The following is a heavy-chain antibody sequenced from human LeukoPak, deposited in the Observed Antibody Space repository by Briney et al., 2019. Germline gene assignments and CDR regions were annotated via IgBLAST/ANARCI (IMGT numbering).Heavy chain of an antibody. CDR3: ARDGDAPMTDFDY. D-gene: IGHD2-21*02. CDR1: GFTFSSYW. J-gene: IGHJ4*02. Sequence: GGSLRLSCAASGFTFSSYWKCWVRQDPGKGLAWVSCIKTDGSITAYAGSLKGRFTISRDNAKNTLYLQMNSLRADDTAVYYCARDGDAPMTDFDYWGQGTLVTVSS. CDR2: IKTDGSIT. V-gene: IGHV3-74*01.